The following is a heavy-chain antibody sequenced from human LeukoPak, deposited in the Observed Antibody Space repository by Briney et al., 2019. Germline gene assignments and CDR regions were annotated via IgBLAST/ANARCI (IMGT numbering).Heavy chain of an antibody. D-gene: IGHD3-9*01. J-gene: IGHJ4*02. V-gene: IGHV1-24*01. CDR2: FDLEDGET. Sequence: GASLKDSCKVSRYTLTELPRHWVRPAPGTRREWMGGFDLEDGETIYAQKFQGRVTMTEDTSTDTAYMELSSLRSEDTAVYYCARGVTIFSDYWGQGTLVTVSS. CDR1: RYTLTELP. CDR3: ARGVTIFSDY.